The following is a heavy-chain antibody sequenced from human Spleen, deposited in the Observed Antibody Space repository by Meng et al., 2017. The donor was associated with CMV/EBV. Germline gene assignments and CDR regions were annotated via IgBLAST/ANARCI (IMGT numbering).Heavy chain of an antibody. CDR3: VRGLRFLEWLPPSGDF. Sequence: GESLKISCAASGFTFSSYSMNWVRQAPGKGLEWVSYISSSSSTIYYADSVKGRFTISRDNAKNSLYLHMNSLRAEDTAVYYCVRGLRFLEWLPPSGDFWGQGTLVTVSS. CDR2: ISSSSSTI. D-gene: IGHD3-3*01. J-gene: IGHJ4*02. CDR1: GFTFSSYS. V-gene: IGHV3-48*01.